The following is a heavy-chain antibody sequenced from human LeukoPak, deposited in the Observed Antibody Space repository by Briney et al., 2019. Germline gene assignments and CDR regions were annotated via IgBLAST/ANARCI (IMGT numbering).Heavy chain of an antibody. CDR1: GFTFSSYW. Sequence: GGSLRLSCAASGFTFSSYWMSWVRQAPGKGLEWVANIKQDGSEKYYVDSVKGRFTISRDNAKNSLYLQMNSLRAEDTAVYYCARFSYCSSTSCYGAYYYYGMDVWGQGTTVTVSS. V-gene: IGHV3-7*03. J-gene: IGHJ6*02. D-gene: IGHD2-2*01. CDR3: ARFSYCSSTSCYGAYYYYGMDV. CDR2: IKQDGSEK.